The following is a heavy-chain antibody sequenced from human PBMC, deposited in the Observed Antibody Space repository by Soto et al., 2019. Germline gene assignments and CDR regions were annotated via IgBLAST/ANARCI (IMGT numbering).Heavy chain of an antibody. D-gene: IGHD2-8*01. CDR1: GGSISSYY. J-gene: IGHJ6*02. V-gene: IGHV4-59*01. CDR3: ERDWVYCTNGVCENLTYYYGMDV. Sequence: SETLSLTCTVSGGSISSYYWSWIRQPPGKGLEWIGYIYYSGSTNYNPSLKSRVTISVDTSKNQFSLKLSSVTAADTAVYYCERDWVYCTNGVCENLTYYYGMDVWGQGTTVTVSS. CDR2: IYYSGST.